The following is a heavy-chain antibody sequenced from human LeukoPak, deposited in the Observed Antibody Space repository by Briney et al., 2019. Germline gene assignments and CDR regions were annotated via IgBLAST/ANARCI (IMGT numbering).Heavy chain of an antibody. CDR1: GGTFSSYA. Sequence: GASVKVSCKASGGTFSSYAISWVRQAPGQGLEWMGRIIPILGIANYAQKFQGRVTITADKSTSTAYMELSSLRSEDTAVYYRASVDVEMATIIYDWGQGTLVTVSS. D-gene: IGHD5-24*01. V-gene: IGHV1-69*04. CDR3: ASVDVEMATIIYD. CDR2: IIPILGIA. J-gene: IGHJ4*02.